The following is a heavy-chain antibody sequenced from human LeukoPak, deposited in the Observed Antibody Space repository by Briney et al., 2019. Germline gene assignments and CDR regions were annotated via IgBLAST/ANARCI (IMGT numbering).Heavy chain of an antibody. CDR1: GFTFSRYA. Sequence: PGESLRLSCSASGFTFSRYAMHWVRQAPGKGLEYVSGINDNGGRTHYGDSVKGRFSISRDNSKNTVHLQMSTLRAEDTALYYCVKDVGGSYAFDYWGQGILVTVAS. D-gene: IGHD1-26*01. J-gene: IGHJ4*02. V-gene: IGHV3-64D*09. CDR3: VKDVGGSYAFDY. CDR2: INDNGGRT.